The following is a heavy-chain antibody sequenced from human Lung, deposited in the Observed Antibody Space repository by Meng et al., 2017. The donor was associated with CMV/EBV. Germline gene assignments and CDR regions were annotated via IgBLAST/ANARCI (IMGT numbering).Heavy chain of an antibody. J-gene: IGHJ5*02. V-gene: IGHV1-8*03. D-gene: IGHD1-20*01. CDR3: ARMSYDWDDQESNGFDP. CDR2: MNPNSGNT. CDR1: YTFTNYD. Sequence: YTFTNYDVNWVRQATGQGLEWMGWMNPNSGNTGYAQKFQGRVTITRDTSIGTAYMELSSLRSEDTAVYYCARMSYDWDDQESNGFDPWGQGTLVTVSS.